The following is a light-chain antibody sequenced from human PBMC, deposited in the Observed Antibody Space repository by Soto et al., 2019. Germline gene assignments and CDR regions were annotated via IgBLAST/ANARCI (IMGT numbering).Light chain of an antibody. CDR2: GAS. J-gene: IGKJ5*01. Sequence: EIVMTQSPATLSVSPGARAPLSCRASQSVSSNLAWYQQQPGQAPRLLIYGASTRATGIPDRFSGSGSGTDFTLTISRLEPEDFAVYYCQQYGSSPITFGQGTRLEIK. CDR3: QQYGSSPIT. CDR1: QSVSSN. V-gene: IGKV3-20*01.